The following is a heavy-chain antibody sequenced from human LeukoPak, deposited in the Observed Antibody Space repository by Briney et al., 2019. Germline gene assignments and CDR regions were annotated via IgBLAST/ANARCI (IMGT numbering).Heavy chain of an antibody. V-gene: IGHV3-30*18. CDR3: AKGDYVVRGVFDY. D-gene: IGHD3-10*01. CDR2: ISYDGSNK. J-gene: IGHJ4*02. CDR1: GFTFSSYV. Sequence: GGSLRLSCAASGFTFSSYVMHWVRQAPGKGLEWVAVISYDGSNKYYADSVKGRFTISRDNSKNTLYLQMNSLRAEDTAVYYCAKGDYVVRGVFDYWGQGTLVTVSS.